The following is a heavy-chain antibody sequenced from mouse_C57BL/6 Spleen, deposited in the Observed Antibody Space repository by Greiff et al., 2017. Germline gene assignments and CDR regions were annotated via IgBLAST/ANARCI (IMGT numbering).Heavy chain of an antibody. Sequence: EVQLQQSGPGLVKPSQSLSLTCSVTGYSITSGYYWNWIRQFPGNKLEWMGYISYDGSNNYNPSLKNRISITRDTSKNQFFLKLNSVTTEDTATYYCARDEGDYGYDGYAMDYWGQGTSVTVSS. V-gene: IGHV3-6*01. D-gene: IGHD2-2*01. CDR3: ARDEGDYGYDGYAMDY. CDR1: GYSITSGYY. J-gene: IGHJ4*01. CDR2: ISYDGSN.